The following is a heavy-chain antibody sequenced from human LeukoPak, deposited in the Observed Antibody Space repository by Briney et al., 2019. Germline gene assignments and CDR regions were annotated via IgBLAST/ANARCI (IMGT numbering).Heavy chain of an antibody. D-gene: IGHD2-2*01. CDR3: ARVRCSSTSCYLGSGDYYMDV. J-gene: IGHJ6*03. CDR1: GGTFSSYA. Sequence: SVKVSCKASGGTFSSYAISWVRQAPGQGLEWMGGIIPIFGTANYAQKFQGRVTITADESTSTAYMELSSLRPEDTAVYYCARVRCSSTSCYLGSGDYYMDVWGKGTTVTVSS. CDR2: IIPIFGTA. V-gene: IGHV1-69*13.